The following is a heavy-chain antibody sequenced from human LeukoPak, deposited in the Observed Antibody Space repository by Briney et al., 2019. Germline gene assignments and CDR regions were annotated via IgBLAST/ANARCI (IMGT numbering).Heavy chain of an antibody. CDR2: IIPIFGTP. Sequence: ASVKVSCKSSGGTFSRNTLSWVRQAPGQGLEWVGGIIPIFGTPNYAQKFRGRVTVSADYSTSTTYLELTSLTSDDTAVYYCARGIGGAGSSGFGSWGQGSLVTVSA. D-gene: IGHD6-13*01. CDR3: ARGIGGAGSSGFGS. CDR1: GGTFSRNT. J-gene: IGHJ4*02. V-gene: IGHV1-69*13.